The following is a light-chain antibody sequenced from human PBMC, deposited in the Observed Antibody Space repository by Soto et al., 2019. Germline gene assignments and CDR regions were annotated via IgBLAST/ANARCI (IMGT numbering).Light chain of an antibody. CDR2: THN. J-gene: IGLJ1*01. CDR1: SSNIGAGYD. V-gene: IGLV1-40*01. Sequence: QSVLTQPPSVSVAPGQRVTSSCTGSSSNIGAGYDVHWYLQVPGTAPKLLVYTHNNRPSGVPDRFSGSTSGTSASLAITGLQSEDEADYYCQSYDSRLSAYVFGTGTKVTVL. CDR3: QSYDSRLSAYV.